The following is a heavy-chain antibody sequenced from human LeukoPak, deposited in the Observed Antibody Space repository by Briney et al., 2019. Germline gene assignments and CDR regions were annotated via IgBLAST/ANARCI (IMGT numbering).Heavy chain of an antibody. CDR3: AKSGGYTYYYDSSGYLYWFDP. V-gene: IGHV3-23*01. D-gene: IGHD3-22*01. CDR1: GFTFSGYA. J-gene: IGHJ5*02. CDR2: ISGSGGST. Sequence: GGSLRLSCAASGFTFSGYAMSWVRQAPGKGLEWVSAISGSGGSTYYADSVKGRFTISRDNSKNTLYLQMNSLRAEDTAVYYCAKSGGYTYYYDSSGYLYWFDPWGQGTLVTVSS.